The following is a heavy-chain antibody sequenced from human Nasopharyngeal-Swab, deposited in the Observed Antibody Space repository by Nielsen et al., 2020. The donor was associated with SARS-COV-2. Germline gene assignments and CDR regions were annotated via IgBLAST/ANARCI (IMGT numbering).Heavy chain of an antibody. J-gene: IGHJ6*02. CDR3: ARAGAVAGTSRSRYYYGMDV. V-gene: IGHV3-11*01. D-gene: IGHD6-19*01. CDR2: ISSSDSIR. Sequence: RQDPGEGLEWGSDISSSDSIRYYADSVKGRFTISRDNAKNSLYLQMNSLRAGDTAVYYCARAGAVAGTSRSRYYYGMDVWGQGTTVTVSS.